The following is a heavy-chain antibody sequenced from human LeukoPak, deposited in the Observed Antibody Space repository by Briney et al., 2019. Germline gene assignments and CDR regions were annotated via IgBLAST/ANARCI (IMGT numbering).Heavy chain of an antibody. V-gene: IGHV3-23*01. J-gene: IGHJ4*02. CDR3: AKVEADSGYDYCYGY. Sequence: PGGSLRLSCAASGFTFSSYAMSWVRQAPGKGLEWASSISGSDGSTYYADSVKGRFTISRDNSKNTLYLQMNSLRAEDTAVYYCAKVEADSGYDYCYGYWGQGTLVTVSS. D-gene: IGHD5-12*01. CDR1: GFTFSSYA. CDR2: ISGSDGST.